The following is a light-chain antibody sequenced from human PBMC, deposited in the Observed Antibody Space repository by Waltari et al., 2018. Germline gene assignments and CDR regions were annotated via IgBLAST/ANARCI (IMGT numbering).Light chain of an antibody. Sequence: EIVMTQSPDTLSVSPAERATLSCRASQSVSSNLAWYQQKPGPAPRLLIYGASTRATGIPARFSGSGSGTEFTLTISSLQSEDFAVYYCQQYNNWPPWTFGQGTKVEIK. J-gene: IGKJ1*01. CDR2: GAS. CDR3: QQYNNWPPWT. CDR1: QSVSSN. V-gene: IGKV3-15*01.